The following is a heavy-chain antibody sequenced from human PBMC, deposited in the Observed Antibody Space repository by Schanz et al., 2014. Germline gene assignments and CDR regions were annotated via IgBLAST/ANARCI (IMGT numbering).Heavy chain of an antibody. CDR1: GFSFGTYA. Sequence: EVQLVESGGGLAQPGGSLRLSCAASGFSFGTYAMSWVRQAPGKGLLWVSVISASGGDTYYADSVKGRFTISRDNSKNTLYLQMNSLRAEDTALYYCARDRRNADLDYWGQGTLVTVSS. D-gene: IGHD1-1*01. V-gene: IGHV3-23*04. J-gene: IGHJ4*02. CDR2: ISASGGDT. CDR3: ARDRRNADLDY.